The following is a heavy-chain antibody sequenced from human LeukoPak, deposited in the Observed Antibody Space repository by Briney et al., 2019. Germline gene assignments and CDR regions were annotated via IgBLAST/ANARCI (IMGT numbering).Heavy chain of an antibody. CDR2: IRQDGSEK. CDR1: GFTFSSYW. Sequence: GGSLRLSCAASGFTFSSYWMTWVRQAPGQGLEWVANIRQDGSEKHYVDSVKGRSTISRDNSKNSLYLQMNSLRAEDTAVYYCVRAMDVWGQGTTVTVSS. J-gene: IGHJ6*02. CDR3: VRAMDV. V-gene: IGHV3-7*03.